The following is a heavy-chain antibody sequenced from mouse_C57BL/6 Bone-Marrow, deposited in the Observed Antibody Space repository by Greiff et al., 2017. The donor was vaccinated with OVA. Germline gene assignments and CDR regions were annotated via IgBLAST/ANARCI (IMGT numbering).Heavy chain of an antibody. CDR3: ARLYWYFDV. CDR1: GFTFSDYG. Sequence: EVKLQESGGGLVKPGGSLKLSCAASGFTFSDYGMHWVRQAPEKGLEWVAYISSGSSTIYYADTVKGRFPISRDNAKNTLFLQMTSLRSEDTAMYYCARLYWYFDVWGTGTTVTVSS. V-gene: IGHV5-17*01. CDR2: ISSGSSTI. J-gene: IGHJ1*03.